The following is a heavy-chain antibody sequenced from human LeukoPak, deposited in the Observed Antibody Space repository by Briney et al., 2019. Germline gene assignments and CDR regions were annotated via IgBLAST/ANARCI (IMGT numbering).Heavy chain of an antibody. V-gene: IGHV3-48*01. J-gene: IGHJ4*02. D-gene: IGHD2-2*02. CDR2: ITTGGSSI. CDR1: GFTFSAYA. Sequence: PGGSLRLSCAGSGFTFSAYAMAWVRHVSGKGLECVSHITTGGSSIFYADSVKGRFTISRDYSKNMLYLQMDSLRAEDTAFYYCAKDYSLYCSSASCYTPFDYWGQGALVTVSS. CDR3: AKDYSLYCSSASCYTPFDY.